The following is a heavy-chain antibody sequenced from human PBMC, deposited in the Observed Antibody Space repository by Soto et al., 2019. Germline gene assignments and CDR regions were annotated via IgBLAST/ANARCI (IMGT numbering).Heavy chain of an antibody. Sequence: GGSLRLSCAASGFTFNNYGMHWVRQAPGKGLEWVAVIPYDGNNIYYADSVKGRFTISRDNSKNTVNLQMNSLRAEDTAVYYCAKSHHRVGDQTVGDDYYYGMDVWGQGTTVTVSS. J-gene: IGHJ6*02. V-gene: IGHV3-30*18. D-gene: IGHD1-26*01. CDR1: GFTFNNYG. CDR3: AKSHHRVGDQTVGDDYYYGMDV. CDR2: IPYDGNNI.